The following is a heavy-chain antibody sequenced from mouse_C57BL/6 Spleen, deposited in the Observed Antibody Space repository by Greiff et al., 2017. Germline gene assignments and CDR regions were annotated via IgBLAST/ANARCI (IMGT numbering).Heavy chain of an antibody. CDR3: ARYYGSSYGAMDY. Sequence: EVQLQQSGAELVKPGASVKLSCTASGFNIKDYYMPWVKQRTEQGLEWIGRIDPEDGETKYAPKFQGKATRTADTSSNTAYMQLSSLTSEDTAVYYCARYYGSSYGAMDYWGQGTSVTVSS. J-gene: IGHJ4*01. CDR2: IDPEDGET. V-gene: IGHV14-2*01. D-gene: IGHD1-1*01. CDR1: GFNIKDYY.